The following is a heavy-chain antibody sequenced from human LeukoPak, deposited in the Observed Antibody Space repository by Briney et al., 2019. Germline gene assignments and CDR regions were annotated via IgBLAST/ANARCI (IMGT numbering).Heavy chain of an antibody. V-gene: IGHV1-3*01. Sequence: ASVKVSCKASGYTFTTYATHWVRQAPGQRLEWMGWINAGNGYTKSSQRFQGRVTFTRDTSASTAYMELSSLRSEDTAVYYCARGDGYNSYFDYWGQGTLVTVSS. CDR3: ARGDGYNSYFDY. CDR2: INAGNGYT. D-gene: IGHD5-24*01. J-gene: IGHJ4*02. CDR1: GYTFTTYA.